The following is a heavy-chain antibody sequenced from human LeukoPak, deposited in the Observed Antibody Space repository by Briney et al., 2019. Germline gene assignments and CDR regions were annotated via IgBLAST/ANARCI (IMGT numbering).Heavy chain of an antibody. CDR2: ISYTGSNK. D-gene: IGHD2-21*01. Sequence: GGSLRLSCAASGFTFSGYGMHWVRLAPGKGLEWVAIISYTGSNKYYADSVKGRFTISRDNSKNTLYLQMNSLRAEDTAVYFCARGVGLRHLDYWGQGTLVTVSS. V-gene: IGHV3-30*03. J-gene: IGHJ4*02. CDR3: ARGVGLRHLDY. CDR1: GFTFSGYG.